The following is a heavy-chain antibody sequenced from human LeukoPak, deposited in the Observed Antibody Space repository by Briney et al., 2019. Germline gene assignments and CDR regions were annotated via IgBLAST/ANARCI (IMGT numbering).Heavy chain of an antibody. J-gene: IGHJ4*02. CDR1: GGSFSGNY. V-gene: IGHV4-34*01. CDR3: VTEQWLVPVSY. Sequence: SETLSLTCVVNGGSFSGNYWSWIRQPPGKGLEWIGEINHSGSTNYNPSLKSRVTISVDTSKNQFSLKLSSVTAADTAVYYCVTEQWLVPVSYWGQGTLVTVSS. CDR2: INHSGST. D-gene: IGHD6-19*01.